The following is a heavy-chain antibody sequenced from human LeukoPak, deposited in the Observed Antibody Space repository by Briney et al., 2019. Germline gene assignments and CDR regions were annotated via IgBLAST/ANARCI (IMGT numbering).Heavy chain of an antibody. Sequence: GGSLRLSCAASGFTFSSYSMNWVRQAPGKGLEWVSSISSSSSYIYYADSVKGRFTISRDNAKNSLYLQMNSLRAEDTAVYYCARDSIQQIRSHNWFDPWGQGTLVTVSS. CDR3: ARDSIQQIRSHNWFDP. V-gene: IGHV3-21*01. CDR1: GFTFSSYS. J-gene: IGHJ5*02. D-gene: IGHD3-3*01. CDR2: ISSSSSYI.